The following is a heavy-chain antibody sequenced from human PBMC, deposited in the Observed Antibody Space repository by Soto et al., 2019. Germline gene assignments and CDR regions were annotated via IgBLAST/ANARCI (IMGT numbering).Heavy chain of an antibody. CDR1: GISFSSYA. Sequence: PGRSLRLPCAASGISFSSYAMSGISQAPGKGMEWVSAIRGSGGSTDYADSVKGRFSMSRDNSKNTLYLQMNSLRAEDTAVYDCANGNSYPYYSYGMDVWGQGTTVTVS. V-gene: IGHV3-23*01. D-gene: IGHD2-2*01. CDR3: ANGNSYPYYSYGMDV. J-gene: IGHJ6*02. CDR2: IRGSGGST.